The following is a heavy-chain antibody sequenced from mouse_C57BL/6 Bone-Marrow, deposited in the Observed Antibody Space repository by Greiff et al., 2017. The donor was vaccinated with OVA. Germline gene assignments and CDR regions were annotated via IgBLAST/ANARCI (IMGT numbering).Heavy chain of an antibody. D-gene: IGHD1-1*01. V-gene: IGHV1-75*01. J-gene: IGHJ4*01. CDR3: ARGYYGSSSYAMDY. CDR2: IFPGSGST. Sequence: QVQLKESGPELVKPGASVKISCKASGYTFTDYYINWVKQRPGQGLEWIGWIFPGSGSTYYNEKFKGKATLTVDKSSSTAYMLLSSLTSEDSAVYFCARGYYGSSSYAMDYWGQGTSVTVSS. CDR1: GYTFTDYY.